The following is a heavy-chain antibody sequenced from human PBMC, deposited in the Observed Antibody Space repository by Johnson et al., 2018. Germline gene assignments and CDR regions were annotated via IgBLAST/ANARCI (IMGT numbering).Heavy chain of an antibody. CDR2: VSRSGGTI. V-gene: IGHV3-11*01. CDR1: GFTFSDYY. Sequence: QVQLVQSGGGVVQPGRSLRLSCAASGFTFSDYYMSWIRQAPGKGLEWVSYVSRSGGTIFYGDSVRGRFFISRDNAKNSLHLQMNSLRVEDTALYYCAKSPPSPLTAFDIGGQGTMVPVSS. CDR3: AKSPPSPLTAFDI. J-gene: IGHJ3*02.